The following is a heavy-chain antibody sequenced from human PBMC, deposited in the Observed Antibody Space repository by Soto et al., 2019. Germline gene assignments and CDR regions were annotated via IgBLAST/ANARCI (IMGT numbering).Heavy chain of an antibody. J-gene: IGHJ3*02. V-gene: IGHV3-23*01. D-gene: IGHD3-16*01. Sequence: GGSLRLSCVASGFPFSSYAMSWVRQTPGKGLEWVSGISGSGGRTYYADSVKGRFTISRDNSNKTLSLQMHILRVEDTAVYFCAKGGYYSLFDIWGQGTMVTVSS. CDR1: GFPFSSYA. CDR2: ISGSGGRT. CDR3: AKGGYYSLFDI.